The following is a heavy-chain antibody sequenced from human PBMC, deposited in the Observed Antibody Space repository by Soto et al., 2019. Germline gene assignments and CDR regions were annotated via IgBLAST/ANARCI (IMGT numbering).Heavy chain of an antibody. V-gene: IGHV3-23*01. Sequence: DVQLLESGGGLVQPGGSLRLSCAASGFTFRSYAMSWVRQAPGKGLEWVSGISGSGISTHYADSVKGRFTVSRDNSKNTLYLQMNSLRAEATAVSTCAKEPVGPDWYFELWGRGTLVTVSS. CDR3: AKEPVGPDWYFEL. CDR2: ISGSGIST. CDR1: GFTFRSYA. J-gene: IGHJ2*01.